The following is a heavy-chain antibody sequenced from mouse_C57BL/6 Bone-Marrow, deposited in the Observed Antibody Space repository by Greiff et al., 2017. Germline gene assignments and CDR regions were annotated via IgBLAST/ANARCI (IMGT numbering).Heavy chain of an antibody. J-gene: IGHJ1*03. V-gene: IGHV2-5*01. CDR3: AKKGGSSYWYFDV. Sequence: VKLVESGPGLVQPSQSLSITCTVSGFSLTSYGVHWVRQSPGKGLEWLGVIWRGGSTDYNAAFMSRLSLTKDNSKSQVFFKMNSLQADDTAIYYCAKKGGSSYWYFDVWGTGTTVTVSS. CDR1: GFSLTSYG. CDR2: IWRGGST. D-gene: IGHD1-1*01.